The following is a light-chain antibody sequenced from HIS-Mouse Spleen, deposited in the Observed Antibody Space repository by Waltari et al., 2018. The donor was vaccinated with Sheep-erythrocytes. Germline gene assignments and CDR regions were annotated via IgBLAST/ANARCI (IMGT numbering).Light chain of an antibody. CDR3: QVWKV. V-gene: IGLV3-21*03. CDR1: NIGSKS. J-gene: IGLJ2*01. CDR2: DDR. Sequence: SYVLTQPPSVSVAPGKTARITCGGNNIGSKSVPWYQQKPGQAPVLVVYDDRDRPSGIPERFSGSNSGNTATLTISRVEAGDEADYYCQVWKVFGGGTKLTVL.